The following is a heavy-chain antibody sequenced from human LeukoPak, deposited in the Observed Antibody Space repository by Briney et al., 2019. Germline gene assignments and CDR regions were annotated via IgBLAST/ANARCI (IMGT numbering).Heavy chain of an antibody. V-gene: IGHV4-39*07. CDR3: ARVPTVTFFDY. Sequence: SETLSLTCTVSGGSISSYYWGWIRQPSGKGLEWIGTIYYSGSTYYNPSLKSRVTISVDTSKNQFSLKLSSVTAADTAVYYCARVPTVTFFDYWGQGTLVTVSS. J-gene: IGHJ4*02. D-gene: IGHD4-17*01. CDR2: IYYSGST. CDR1: GGSISSYY.